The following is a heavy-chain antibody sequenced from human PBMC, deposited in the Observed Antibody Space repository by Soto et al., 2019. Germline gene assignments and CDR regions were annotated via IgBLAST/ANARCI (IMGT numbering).Heavy chain of an antibody. D-gene: IGHD5-12*01. J-gene: IGHJ4*02. CDR1: GFTVSSNY. CDR3: ARVGYGAYFDY. CDR2: IYSGGST. V-gene: IGHV3-53*01. Sequence: GGSLRLSCAASGFTVSSNYMSWVRQAPGKGLEWVSVIYSGGSTYYADSVKGRFTISRDNSKNTLYLQMNSLRADDTAVYYCARVGYGAYFDYWGQGTLVTVSS.